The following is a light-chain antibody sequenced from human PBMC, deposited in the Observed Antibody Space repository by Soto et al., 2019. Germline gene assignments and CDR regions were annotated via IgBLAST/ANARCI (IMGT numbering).Light chain of an antibody. V-gene: IGKV3-11*01. CDR3: QQRSSWPPDLT. CDR2: DAS. Sequence: EIVLTQSPATLSLSPGERATLSCRASQSVSSHLAWYQQKLGQAPRLLIYDASSRATGIPARFSGSGSGTDFTLTISSLEPEDFAVYYCQQRSSWPPDLTFGGGTKLEIK. J-gene: IGKJ4*01. CDR1: QSVSSH.